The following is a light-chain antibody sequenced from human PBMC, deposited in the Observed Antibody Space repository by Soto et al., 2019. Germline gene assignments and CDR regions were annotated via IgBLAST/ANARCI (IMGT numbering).Light chain of an antibody. CDR3: NSYTTSNTFV. J-gene: IGLJ1*01. Sequence: QSVLTQPASVSGSPGQAITVSCSGTSSDIGAHNFVSWYQQHPGKVPKLIIYEVINRPSGVSDRFSGSKSGNTASLTISGLQSEDEADYYCNSYTTSNTFVFGSGTKVTVL. V-gene: IGLV2-14*03. CDR1: SSDIGAHNF. CDR2: EVI.